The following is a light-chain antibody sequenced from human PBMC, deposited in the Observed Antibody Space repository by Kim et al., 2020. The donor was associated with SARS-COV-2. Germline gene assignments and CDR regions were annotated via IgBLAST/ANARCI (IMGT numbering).Light chain of an antibody. CDR3: QQSYNFPLT. J-gene: IGKJ4*01. CDR1: QDITWY. Sequence: ASGGDRVTITCRASQDITWYLNWYQQKPGKAPKLLIYAASSLQSGVPSRFSGSGSGTAFTLTISSLQPEDFATYFCQQSYNFPLTFGGGTKVDIK. CDR2: AAS. V-gene: IGKV1-39*01.